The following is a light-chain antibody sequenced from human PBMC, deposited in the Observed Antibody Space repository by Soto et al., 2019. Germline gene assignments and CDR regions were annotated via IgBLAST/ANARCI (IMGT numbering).Light chain of an antibody. J-gene: IGLJ3*02. CDR2: LNSDGSH. CDR1: SGLSTYA. Sequence: QPVLTQSPSASASLGASVKLTCTLSSGLSTYAIAWHQQQPEKGPRYLMKLNSDGSHSKGDGIPDRFSGSSSGAERYLTISSLQSEDEADYYCQTWGTGLGVFGGGTKLTVL. CDR3: QTWGTGLGV. V-gene: IGLV4-69*01.